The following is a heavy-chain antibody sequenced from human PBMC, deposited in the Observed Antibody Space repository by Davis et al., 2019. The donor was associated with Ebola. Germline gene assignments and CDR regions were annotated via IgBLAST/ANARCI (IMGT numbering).Heavy chain of an antibody. CDR2: IYPGDSDT. CDR3: ARRGYYYDSSGYSSGALDY. D-gene: IGHD3-22*01. CDR1: GYSFTRYW. J-gene: IGHJ4*02. Sequence: GESLKISCTGSGYSFTRYWIGWVRQMPGKGLEWMVIIYPGDSDTRYSPSFQGQVTISADTSISTAYLQWSSLKASDTAMYYCARRGYYYDSSGYSSGALDYWCQGTLVTVSS. V-gene: IGHV5-51*01.